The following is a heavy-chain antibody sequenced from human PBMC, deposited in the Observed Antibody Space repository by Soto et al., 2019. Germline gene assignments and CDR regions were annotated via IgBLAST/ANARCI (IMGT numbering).Heavy chain of an antibody. V-gene: IGHV3-48*02. J-gene: IGHJ4*02. Sequence: PGGSLRLSCAASGVTFSSFHMNWVRQAPGKGLEWVSYIGSSSGSIYYADSVKGRFTISRDNAENSLFLQMNSLRDEDTAVYYCAGDLKSLTYFGSGDHWGQGTLVTVSS. CDR1: GVTFSSFH. CDR3: AGDLKSLTYFGSGDH. D-gene: IGHD3-10*01. CDR2: IGSSSGSI.